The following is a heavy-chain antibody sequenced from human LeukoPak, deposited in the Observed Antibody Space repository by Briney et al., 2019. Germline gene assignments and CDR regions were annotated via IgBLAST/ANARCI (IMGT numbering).Heavy chain of an antibody. D-gene: IGHD2-2*02. Sequence: SETPSLTCAVYGGSFSGYYWSWIRQPPGKGLEWIGEINHSGSTNYNPSLKSRVTISVDTSKNQFSLKLSSVTAADTAVYYCARGLDCSSTSCYTAIDYWGQGTLVTVSS. J-gene: IGHJ4*02. V-gene: IGHV4-34*01. CDR2: INHSGST. CDR3: ARGLDCSSTSCYTAIDY. CDR1: GGSFSGYY.